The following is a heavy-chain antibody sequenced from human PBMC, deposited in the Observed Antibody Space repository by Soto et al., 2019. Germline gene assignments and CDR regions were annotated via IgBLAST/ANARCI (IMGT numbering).Heavy chain of an antibody. CDR2: FYYDGRT. Sequence: EVQLLESGGGLVQPGGSLRLSCAASGFTFSSYAMSWVRQAPGKGLEWIGGFYYDGRTYYSASLKSRATISVDTSKNHFSLMLTSVTAADTAVYYCARRSHIVVAPTWGQGTLVAVSS. J-gene: IGHJ4*02. D-gene: IGHD2-21*01. V-gene: IGHV3-23*01. CDR3: ARRSHIVVAPT. CDR1: GFTFSSYA.